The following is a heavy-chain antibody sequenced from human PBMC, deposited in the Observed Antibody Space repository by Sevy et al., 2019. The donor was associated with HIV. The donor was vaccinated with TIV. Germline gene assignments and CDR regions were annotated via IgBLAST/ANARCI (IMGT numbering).Heavy chain of an antibody. V-gene: IGHV3-23*01. D-gene: IGHD6-13*01. CDR3: AKDALVAETSSWYFSQFDY. CDR1: GFTFSSYA. Sequence: GGSLRLSCAASGFTFSSYAMSWVRQAPGKGLEWVSDISGSGGSTYYADSVKGRFTISRDNSKNTLYLQMNSLRAEDTAVYYCAKDALVAETSSWYFSQFDYWGQGTLVTVSS. J-gene: IGHJ4*02. CDR2: ISGSGGST.